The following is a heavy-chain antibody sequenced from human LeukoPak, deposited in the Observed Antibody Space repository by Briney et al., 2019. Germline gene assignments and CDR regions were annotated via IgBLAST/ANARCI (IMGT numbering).Heavy chain of an antibody. V-gene: IGHV4-30-4*08. CDR2: IYYSGST. CDR1: GGSISSGDYY. Sequence: SETLSLTCTVSGGSISSGDYYWSWIRQHPGKGLEWIGYIYYSGSTYYNPSLKSRVTISVDRSKNQFSLKLSSVTAADTAVYYCARGIIFGVVWGPDGPPNWFDPWGQGTLVTVSS. J-gene: IGHJ5*02. CDR3: ARGIIFGVVWGPDGPPNWFDP. D-gene: IGHD3-3*01.